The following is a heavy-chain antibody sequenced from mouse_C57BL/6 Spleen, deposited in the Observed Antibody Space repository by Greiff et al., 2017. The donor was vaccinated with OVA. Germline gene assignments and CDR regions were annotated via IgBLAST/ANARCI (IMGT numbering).Heavy chain of an antibody. CDR3: ARLHFDV. V-gene: IGHV5-17*01. CDR2: ISSGSSTI. J-gene: IGHJ1*03. Sequence: EVKLVESGGGLVKPGGSLKLSCAASGFTFSDYGMHWVRQAPEKGLEWVAYISSGSSTIYYADTVKGRFTISRDNAKNTLFLQMTSLRSEDTAMYYCARLHFDVWGTGTTVTVSS. CDR1: GFTFSDYG.